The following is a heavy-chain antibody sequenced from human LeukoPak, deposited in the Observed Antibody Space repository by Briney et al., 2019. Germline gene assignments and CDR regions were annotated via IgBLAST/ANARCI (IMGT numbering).Heavy chain of an antibody. D-gene: IGHD6-6*01. CDR3: VKGGSSSSEGG. V-gene: IGHV3-23*01. CDR2: ISSGAGSP. Sequence: GGSLRLSCVASGFTFGSYALAWVRQAPGKGLEWVSTISSGAGSPFYADSVRGRFTISRDNSENTLSLHMTSLRPEDTAVYYCVKGGSSSSEGGWGQGTLVTVSS. J-gene: IGHJ4*02. CDR1: GFTFGSYA.